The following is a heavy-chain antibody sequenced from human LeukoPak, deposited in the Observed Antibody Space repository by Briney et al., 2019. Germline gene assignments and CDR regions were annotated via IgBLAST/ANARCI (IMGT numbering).Heavy chain of an antibody. D-gene: IGHD2/OR15-2a*01. V-gene: IGHV3-48*03. CDR1: GFTFSSYE. CDR2: ISSSGSTI. CDR3: AKDFFGPYGRDV. Sequence: GGSLRLSCAASGFTFSSYEMNWVRQAPGKGLEWVSYISSSGSTIYYADSVKGRFTISRDNAKNSLYLQMNSLRAEDTAVYYCAKDFFGPYGRDVGGKGPRVPVSS. J-gene: IGHJ6*04.